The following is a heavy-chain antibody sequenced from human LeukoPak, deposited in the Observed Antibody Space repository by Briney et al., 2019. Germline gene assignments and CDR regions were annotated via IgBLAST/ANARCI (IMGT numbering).Heavy chain of an antibody. CDR2: INSDGSST. Sequence: GGSLRLSCAASGFTFSSYWMHWVRQAPGKGLVWVSRINSDGSSTSHADSVKGRFTISRDNAKTTLYLQMNSLRAEDTAVYYCARVPVLRYFDWFDHYFDYWGQGTLVTVSS. V-gene: IGHV3-74*01. D-gene: IGHD3-9*01. CDR1: GFTFSSYW. CDR3: ARVPVLRYFDWFDHYFDY. J-gene: IGHJ4*02.